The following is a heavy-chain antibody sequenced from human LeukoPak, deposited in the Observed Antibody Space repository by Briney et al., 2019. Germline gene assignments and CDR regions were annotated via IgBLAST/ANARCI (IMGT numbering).Heavy chain of an antibody. V-gene: IGHV3-7*05. Sequence: GGSLRLSCSASAFTFSMYWMTWVRQAPGKGLEWVATITEDGSDKYYVDSVRGRVTISRDNAENSLNLQMNSLTAEDTALYYCVRDGIRDIPGVITFRYDYWGQGTLVTVSS. D-gene: IGHD3-10*01. CDR1: AFTFSMYW. CDR2: ITEDGSDK. J-gene: IGHJ4*02. CDR3: VRDGIRDIPGVITFRYDY.